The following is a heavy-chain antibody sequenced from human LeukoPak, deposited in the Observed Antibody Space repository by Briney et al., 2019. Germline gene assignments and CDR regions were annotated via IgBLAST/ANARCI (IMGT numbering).Heavy chain of an antibody. CDR2: INPNSGGT. CDR3: ASGVYSSSWYWFDP. D-gene: IGHD6-13*01. CDR1: GYTFTGYY. J-gene: IGHJ5*02. Sequence: ASVKVSCKASGYTFTGYYMHWVRQAPGQGLEWMGRINPNSGGTNYAQKFQGRVTMTRDTSISTAYMELSRLRPDDTAVYYCASGVYSSSWYWFDPWGQGTLVTVSS. V-gene: IGHV1-2*06.